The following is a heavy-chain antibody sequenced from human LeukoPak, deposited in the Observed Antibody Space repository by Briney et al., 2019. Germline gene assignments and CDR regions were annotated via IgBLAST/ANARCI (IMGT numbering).Heavy chain of an antibody. J-gene: IGHJ6*03. CDR2: IYYSGST. Sequence: SETLSLTCTVSGGSISSHYWSWIRQPPGKGLEWIGYIYYSGSTNYNPSPKSRVTISVDTSKNQFSLKLSSVTAADTAVYYCARAPRTHYYYYMDVWGKGTTVTVSS. V-gene: IGHV4-59*11. CDR3: ARAPRTHYYYYMDV. D-gene: IGHD1-7*01. CDR1: GGSISSHY.